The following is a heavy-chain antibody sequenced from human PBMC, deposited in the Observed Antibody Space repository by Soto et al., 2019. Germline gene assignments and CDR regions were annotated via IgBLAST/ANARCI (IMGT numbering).Heavy chain of an antibody. D-gene: IGHD3-16*01. Sequence: QVQLGQSGGGAVLPGNSRRLSCAASGFPFSWAGMHWLRQTPGKGLEWVAVVSGDGRDIDYAESVRGRFSISRDNPKSTLYLQMNNLGVEYTAIYYCERGLNKAAGGAFDVWGQGTQVIVSS. V-gene: IGHV3-33*01. CDR1: GFPFSWAG. CDR2: VSGDGRDI. CDR3: ERGLNKAAGGAFDV. J-gene: IGHJ3*01.